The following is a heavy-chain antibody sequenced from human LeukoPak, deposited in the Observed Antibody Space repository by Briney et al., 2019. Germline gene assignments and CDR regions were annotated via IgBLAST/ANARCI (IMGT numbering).Heavy chain of an antibody. CDR3: ARTVGRYDFWSGYPPAFDY. CDR2: IYYSGST. Sequence: SETLSLTCTVSGGSISSYYWSWVRQPPGKGLEWIGYIYYSGSTNYNPSLKSRVTISVDTSKNQFSLKLSSVTAADTAVYYCARTVGRYDFWSGYPPAFDYWGQGTLVTVSS. CDR1: GGSISSYY. V-gene: IGHV4-59*01. D-gene: IGHD3-3*01. J-gene: IGHJ4*02.